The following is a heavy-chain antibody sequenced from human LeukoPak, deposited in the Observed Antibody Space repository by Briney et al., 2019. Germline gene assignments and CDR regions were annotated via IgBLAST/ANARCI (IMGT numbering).Heavy chain of an antibody. CDR3: ASGVNGYSN. CDR2: IWYDGSNK. D-gene: IGHD5-24*01. Sequence: PGGSLRLSCAASGFTFSSYGTRGVRQAPGKALEWVAVIWYDGSNKYYADSVKGRFTISRDNSKNTLYLQMNSLRAEDTAVYYCASGVNGYSNWGQGTLVTVSS. J-gene: IGHJ4*02. CDR1: GFTFSSYG. V-gene: IGHV3-33*01.